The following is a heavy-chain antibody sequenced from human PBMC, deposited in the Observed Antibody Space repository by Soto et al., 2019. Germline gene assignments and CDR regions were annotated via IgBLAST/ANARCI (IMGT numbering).Heavy chain of an antibody. V-gene: IGHV6-1*01. CDR1: GDSVSSNSAA. Sequence: SQTLSLTCAISGDSVSSNSAAWNWIRQSPSRGLEWLGRTYYRSKWYNDYAVSVESRITINPDTSKNQFSLQLNSVTPEDTAVYYCARERTGRDIVVVVAARPYYYYGMDVWGQGTTVTVSS. J-gene: IGHJ6*02. D-gene: IGHD2-15*01. CDR2: TYYRSKWYN. CDR3: ARERTGRDIVVVVAARPYYYYGMDV.